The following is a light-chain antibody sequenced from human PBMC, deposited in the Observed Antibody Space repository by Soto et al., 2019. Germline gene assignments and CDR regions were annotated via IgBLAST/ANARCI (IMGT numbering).Light chain of an antibody. CDR3: QRYDGY. J-gene: IGKJ2*01. CDR1: QNINNW. V-gene: IGKV1-5*01. Sequence: DTQMTQSPSTLSASVGDTVTITRRARQNINNWLAWYQQKPEKVPKLLIYGASTLEDGVPSRFSGSRSGTEFTLTINSLQPDDFATYYCQRYDGYFGQGTKLEIK. CDR2: GAS.